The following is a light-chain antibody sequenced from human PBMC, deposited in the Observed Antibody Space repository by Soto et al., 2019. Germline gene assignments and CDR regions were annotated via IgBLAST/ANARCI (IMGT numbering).Light chain of an antibody. CDR2: GAS. CDR1: QSVSDTY. Sequence: IVLTQSPGTRSLSPGERATLSCRARQSVSDTYLAWYQQKPGQAPRLLIYGASGRATAIPDRFSGSGCGTEFTRIISSLEPEQFAGYYCQQRNNWPPSITFGPGTRLEIK. V-gene: IGKV3D-20*02. CDR3: QQRNNWPPSIT. J-gene: IGKJ5*01.